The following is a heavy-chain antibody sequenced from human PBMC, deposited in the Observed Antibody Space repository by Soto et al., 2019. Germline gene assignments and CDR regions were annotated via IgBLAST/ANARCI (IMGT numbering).Heavy chain of an antibody. CDR2: IWYDGSNK. J-gene: IGHJ4*02. Sequence: QVQLVESGGGVVQPGRSLRLSCAASGFTFSSYGMHWVRQAPGKGLEWVAVIWYDGSNKYYADSVKGRFTISRDNSKNTLYLQMNSLRAEDTAVYYCARVSGYGDPHGDYWGQGTLVTVSS. D-gene: IGHD4-17*01. V-gene: IGHV3-33*01. CDR1: GFTFSSYG. CDR3: ARVSGYGDPHGDY.